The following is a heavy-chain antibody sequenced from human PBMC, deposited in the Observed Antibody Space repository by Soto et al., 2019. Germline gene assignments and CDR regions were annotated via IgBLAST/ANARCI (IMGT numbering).Heavy chain of an antibody. CDR1: GDSVSSNSAA. CDR2: TYYRSKWYN. J-gene: IGHJ4*02. V-gene: IGHV6-1*01. CDR3: ARAIPYSSGWYDQYYFDY. Sequence: PSQTLSLTCAISGDSVSSNSAAWNWIRQSPSRGLEWLGRTYYRSKWYNDYAVSVKSRITINPDTSKNQFSLQLNSVTPEDTAVYYCARAIPYSSGWYDQYYFDYWGQRTLVTVSS. D-gene: IGHD6-19*01.